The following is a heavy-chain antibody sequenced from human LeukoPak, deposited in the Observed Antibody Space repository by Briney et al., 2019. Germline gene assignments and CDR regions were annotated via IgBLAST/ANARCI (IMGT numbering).Heavy chain of an antibody. CDR2: ISSNGGST. Sequence: GGSLRLSCAVSGFTLSRSEMHWVRQAPGKGLEYVSAISSNGGSTYYADSVKGRFIISRDNSKNTLFLQMSSLRAEDTAVYYSVKEDAYYYDRSGYPHWGQGTLVTVSS. D-gene: IGHD3-22*01. J-gene: IGHJ1*01. CDR3: VKEDAYYYDRSGYPH. V-gene: IGHV3-64D*06. CDR1: GFTLSRSE.